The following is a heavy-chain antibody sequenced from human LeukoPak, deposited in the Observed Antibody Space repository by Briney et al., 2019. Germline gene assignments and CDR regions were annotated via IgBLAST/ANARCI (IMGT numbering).Heavy chain of an antibody. CDR1: GGSSSSSSYY. CDR3: PTSGYDFWSGYSLYSFDY. Sequence: SETLSLTCTVSGGSSSSSSYYWGWIRQPPGKGLEWIGSIYYSGSTYYNPSLKSRVTISVDTSKNQFSLKLSSVTAADTAVYYCPTSGYDFWSGYSLYSFDYWGQGTLVTVSS. V-gene: IGHV4-39*01. D-gene: IGHD3-3*01. CDR2: IYYSGST. J-gene: IGHJ4*02.